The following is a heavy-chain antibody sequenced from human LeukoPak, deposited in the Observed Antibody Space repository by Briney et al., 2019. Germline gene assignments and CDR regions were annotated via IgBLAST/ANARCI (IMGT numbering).Heavy chain of an antibody. CDR3: GRDLAASIDY. D-gene: IGHD6-25*01. Sequence: SQTLSLTCAISGERVSSNSAGRNWIRQSPSRSLEWLARTYYRSKWYYEYAVSLKGRITINADTSKNHFSLQLSSVTPEDTAVYYCGRDLAASIDYWDQGTLVTVSS. CDR1: GERVSSNSAG. V-gene: IGHV6-1*01. J-gene: IGHJ4*02. CDR2: TYYRSKWYY.